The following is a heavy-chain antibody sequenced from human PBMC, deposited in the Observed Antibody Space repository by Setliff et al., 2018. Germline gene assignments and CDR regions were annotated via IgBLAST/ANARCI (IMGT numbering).Heavy chain of an antibody. CDR2: ISAYNGNT. J-gene: IGHJ4*02. V-gene: IGHV1-18*01. D-gene: IGHD3-16*01. Sequence: ASVKVSCKTSGYTFNSYGYSWVRQAPGQGLEWMGWISAYNGNTKFVQKFQGRVAMTTXXXTSTAFMXXXXXXSQATAFSYFGRVDADLIRGRYIDYWGQRTRVTVSS. CDR3: GRVDADLIRGRYIDY. CDR1: GYTFNSYG.